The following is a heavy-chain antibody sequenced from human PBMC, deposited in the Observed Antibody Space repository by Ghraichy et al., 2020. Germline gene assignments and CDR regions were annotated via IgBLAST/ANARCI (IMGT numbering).Heavy chain of an antibody. J-gene: IGHJ6*03. Sequence: SETLSLTCTVSGGSISSSSYYWGWIRQPPGKGLEWIGSIYYSGSTYYNPSLKSRVTISVDTSKNQFSLKLSSVTAADTAVYYCARHGSIVGASPSYYYYYMDVWGKGPTVPVSS. CDR3: ARHGSIVGASPSYYYYYMDV. CDR2: IYYSGST. CDR1: GGSISSSSYY. V-gene: IGHV4-39*01. D-gene: IGHD1-26*01.